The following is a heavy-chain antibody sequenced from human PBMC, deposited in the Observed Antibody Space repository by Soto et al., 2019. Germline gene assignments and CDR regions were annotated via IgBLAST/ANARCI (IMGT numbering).Heavy chain of an antibody. J-gene: IGHJ3*02. Sequence: SETLSLTCTVSGGSISSYYWSWIRQPPGKGLEWIGYIYYSGSTNYNPSLKSRVTISVDTSKNHFSLKLSSVTAADKAVYYCERKEEATISFTAFDIWCQANMVTVS. D-gene: IGHD5-12*01. CDR2: IYYSGST. CDR1: GGSISSYY. CDR3: ERKEEATISFTAFDI. V-gene: IGHV4-59*08.